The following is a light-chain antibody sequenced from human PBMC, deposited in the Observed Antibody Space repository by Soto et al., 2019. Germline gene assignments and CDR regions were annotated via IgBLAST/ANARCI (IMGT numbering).Light chain of an antibody. CDR2: GAS. J-gene: IGKJ4*01. CDR1: QNIVNY. Sequence: DIQMTQSPSSLSASVGDRVTITCRASQNIVNYLNWYQRKPGKAPKLLIYGASSLQRGVPSRFSGSGSGTDFTLTISTLQPEDFATYFCQQSNSSPPTFGGGTKVDIK. V-gene: IGKV1-39*01. CDR3: QQSNSSPPT.